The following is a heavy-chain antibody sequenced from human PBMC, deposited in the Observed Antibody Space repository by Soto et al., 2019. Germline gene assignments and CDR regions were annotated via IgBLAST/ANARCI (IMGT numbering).Heavy chain of an antibody. CDR1: GGSISGSYYY. CDR3: ARGNNGAGYYDFWSGFSRGAMDV. J-gene: IGHJ6*02. D-gene: IGHD3-3*01. V-gene: IGHV4-39*07. CDR2: VFYTGFT. Sequence: SETLSLTCAVSGGSISGSYYYWGWLRQSPGKGSEWIGSVFYTGFTSYNPSLESRVSVSVDTSKNQFSLKLSSVTAADTAVYYCARGNNGAGYYDFWSGFSRGAMDVWGQGTTVTVSS.